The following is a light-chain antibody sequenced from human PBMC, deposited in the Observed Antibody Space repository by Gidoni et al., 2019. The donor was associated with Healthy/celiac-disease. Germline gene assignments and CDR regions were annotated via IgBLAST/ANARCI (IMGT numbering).Light chain of an antibody. CDR1: SSDVGGSNY. Sequence: PALTQPASVSGSPGQSITISCTGTSSDVGGSNYVSWYQQHPGKAPNLMILDVSNRPAGVSNRFACSNSGNTASLTISVLHAEDEADYYCSSYTSSSNWVFGGGTKLTVL. J-gene: IGLJ3*02. CDR2: DVS. V-gene: IGLV2-14*01. CDR3: SSYTSSSNWV.